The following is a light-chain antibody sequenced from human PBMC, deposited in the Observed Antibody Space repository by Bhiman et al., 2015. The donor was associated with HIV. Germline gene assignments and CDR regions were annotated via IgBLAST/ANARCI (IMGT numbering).Light chain of an antibody. CDR1: RRDVGHSDF. V-gene: IGLV2-8*01. J-gene: IGLJ2*01. Sequence: QSALTQPLSASGSPGQSLTISCTGSRRDVGHSDFVSWYRQYPGKAPKLIIYEVNKRPSGVPARFSGSKSGNTASLTVSGLQAEDEADYYCCSYAGSRVFGGGTKLTVL. CDR3: CSYAGSRV. CDR2: EVN.